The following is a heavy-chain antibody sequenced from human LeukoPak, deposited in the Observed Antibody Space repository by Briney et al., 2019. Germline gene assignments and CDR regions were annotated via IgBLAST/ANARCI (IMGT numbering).Heavy chain of an antibody. CDR1: GGTFSSYA. Sequence: ASVKVSCKASGGTFSSYAISWVRQAPGQGLEWMGGIIPIFGTANYAQKFQGRVTINTDESTSTAYLELSSLRSEDTAVYYCASRSHKTIVGADTREVGDYWGQGTLVSVSS. D-gene: IGHD6-19*01. J-gene: IGHJ4*02. CDR2: IIPIFGTA. CDR3: ASRSHKTIVGADTREVGDY. V-gene: IGHV1-69*05.